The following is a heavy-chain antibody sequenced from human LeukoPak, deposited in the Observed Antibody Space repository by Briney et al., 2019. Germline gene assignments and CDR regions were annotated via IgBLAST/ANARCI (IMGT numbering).Heavy chain of an antibody. D-gene: IGHD5-18*01. V-gene: IGHV1-69*05. J-gene: IGHJ4*02. CDR2: IIPIFGTA. CDR3: AIRGYSYGFEIDY. Sequence: SVEVSCKASGGTFSSYAISWVRQAPGQGLEWMGGIIPIFGTANYAQKFQGRVTITTDESTSTAYMELSSLRSEDTAVYYCAIRGYSYGFEIDYWGQGTLVTVSS. CDR1: GGTFSSYA.